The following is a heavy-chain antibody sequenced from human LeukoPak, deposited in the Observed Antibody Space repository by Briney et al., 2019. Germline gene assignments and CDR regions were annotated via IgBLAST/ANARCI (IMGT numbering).Heavy chain of an antibody. J-gene: IGHJ5*02. D-gene: IGHD3-10*01. CDR1: GGSFSGYY. CDR2: INHSGST. V-gene: IGHV4-34*01. CDR3: ARRSTYYYGSGPSNWFDP. Sequence: SETLSLTYAVYGGSFSGYYWSWIRQPPGKGLEWIGEINHSGSTNYHASLKSRVTLSIDTAKNQFSLKLSSVTAADTAVYYCARRSTYYYGSGPSNWFDPWGQGTLVTVSS.